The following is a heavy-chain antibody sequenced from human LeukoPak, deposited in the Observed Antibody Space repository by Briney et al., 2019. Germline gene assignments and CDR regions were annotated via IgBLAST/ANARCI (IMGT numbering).Heavy chain of an antibody. V-gene: IGHV3-23*01. CDR3: ARDYGNGGDYFDY. J-gene: IGHJ4*02. Sequence: GGSLRLSCVGSGFTSIAYALTWARQAPGKGLEWVSGISGGGVTTYYADSVKGRFTISRDNSKNTLYLQMNSLRAEDTAVYYCARDYGNGGDYFDYWGQGTLVTVSS. CDR1: GFTSIAYA. CDR2: ISGGGVTT. D-gene: IGHD7-27*01.